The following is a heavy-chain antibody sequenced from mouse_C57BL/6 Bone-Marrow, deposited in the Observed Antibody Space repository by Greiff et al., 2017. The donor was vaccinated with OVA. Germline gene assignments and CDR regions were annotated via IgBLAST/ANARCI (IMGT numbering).Heavy chain of an antibody. V-gene: IGHV1-15*01. CDR3: TRGDGAY. CDR1: GYTFTDYE. Sequence: VQLKQSGAELVRPGASVTLSCKASGYTFTDYEMHWVKQTPVHGLEWIGAIDPETGGTAYNQKFKGKAILTADKSSSTAYMELRSLTSEDSAVYYCTRGDGAYWGQGTLVTVSA. J-gene: IGHJ3*01. CDR2: IDPETGGT. D-gene: IGHD3-3*01.